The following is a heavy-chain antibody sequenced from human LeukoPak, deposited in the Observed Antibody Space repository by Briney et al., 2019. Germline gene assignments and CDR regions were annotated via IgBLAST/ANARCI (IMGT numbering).Heavy chain of an antibody. Sequence: SETLSLTCAVCGGSFSGYYWSWIRQPPGKGLEWIGEINHSGSTNYNPSLKSRVTISVDTSKNQFSLKLSSVTAADTAVYYCAIAPYCSGGSCIDYWGQGTLVTVSS. CDR1: GGSFSGYY. D-gene: IGHD2-15*01. CDR2: INHSGST. CDR3: AIAPYCSGGSCIDY. V-gene: IGHV4-34*01. J-gene: IGHJ4*02.